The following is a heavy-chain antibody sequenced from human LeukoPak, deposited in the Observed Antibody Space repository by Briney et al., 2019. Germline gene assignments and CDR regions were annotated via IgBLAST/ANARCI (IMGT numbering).Heavy chain of an antibody. D-gene: IGHD3-10*01. J-gene: IGHJ6*03. CDR1: GYTFTSYG. V-gene: IGHV1-18*01. CDR3: ARGRYYGSGSPGNMDV. CDR2: ISAYNGNT. Sequence: GASVKVSCKASGYTFTSYGISWVRQAPGQGLEWMGWISAYNGNTNYAQKLQGRVTMTRDTSTSTVYMELSSLRSEDTAVYYCARGRYYGSGSPGNMDVWGKGTTVTVSS.